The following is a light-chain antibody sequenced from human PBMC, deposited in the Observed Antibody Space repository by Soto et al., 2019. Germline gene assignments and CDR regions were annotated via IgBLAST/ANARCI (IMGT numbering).Light chain of an antibody. CDR3: QQYDDWPPT. CDR1: QSVSFR. J-gene: IGKJ1*01. V-gene: IGKV3-15*01. Sequence: EIVMTQSPATLSVSPGDGATLSCRASQSVSFRLAWYQQKPGQAPRLLISAASSRATGIPARISGSGSGTDFTLTISSLQSEDFAVYYCQQYDDWPPTLGRGTKVEIK. CDR2: AAS.